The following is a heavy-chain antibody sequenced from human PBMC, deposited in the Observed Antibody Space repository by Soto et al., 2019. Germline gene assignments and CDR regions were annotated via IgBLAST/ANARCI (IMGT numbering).Heavy chain of an antibody. Sequence: QLQLQESGPGLVKPSETLSLTCTVSGDSISTRSNYWAWIRQPPGKGLEWIGSIYYTGGTYYNPSLKIRVTRFLDTSKNQSSLNLKSVTAADTAVYYCAREFPPIRAHNPPEYFQHWGQGTPVTVSS. CDR3: AREFPPIRAHNPPEYFQH. V-gene: IGHV4-39*02. J-gene: IGHJ1*01. CDR2: IYYTGGT. CDR1: GDSISTRSNY.